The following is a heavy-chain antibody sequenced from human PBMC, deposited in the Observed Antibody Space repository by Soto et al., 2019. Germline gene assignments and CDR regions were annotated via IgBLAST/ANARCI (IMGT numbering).Heavy chain of an antibody. CDR3: ARVMGDWGTYYYYYGMDV. J-gene: IGHJ6*02. CDR1: GASLNGSY. V-gene: IGHV4-59*01. Sequence: SETLSLTCTVSGASLNGSYWGWIRQPPGKGPEWIGYVYYAGATNYNPSLESRVTISPDTSRNQFSLNLRSVTAADTAVYYCARVMGDWGTYYYYYGMDVWGQGTTVTVSS. D-gene: IGHD3-16*01. CDR2: VYYAGAT.